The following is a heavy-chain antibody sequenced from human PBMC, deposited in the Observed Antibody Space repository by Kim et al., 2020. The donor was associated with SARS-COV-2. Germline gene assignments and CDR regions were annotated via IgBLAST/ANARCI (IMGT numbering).Heavy chain of an antibody. CDR2: IIPIFGTA. D-gene: IGHD2-15*01. CDR1: GGTFSSYA. J-gene: IGHJ2*01. V-gene: IGHV1-69*13. CDR3: ARDPLLHWYFDL. Sequence: SVKVSCKASGGTFSSYAISWVRQAPGQGLEWMGGIIPIFGTANYAQKFQGRVTITADESTSTAYMELSSLRSEDTAVYYCARDPLLHWYFDLWGRGTLVTVSS.